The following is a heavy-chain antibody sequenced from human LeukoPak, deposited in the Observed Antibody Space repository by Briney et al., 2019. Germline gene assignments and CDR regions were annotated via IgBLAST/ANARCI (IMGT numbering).Heavy chain of an antibody. V-gene: IGHV3-21*01. CDR3: ARDMRDYMDYYYSSMDV. Sequence: PGGSLRLSCAASGFTFSSYSMNWVRQAPGKGLEWVPSISSSSSYIYYADSVKGRFTISRDNAKNSLHLQMNSLRAEDTAVYYCARDMRDYMDYYYSSMDVWGKGTTVTVSS. J-gene: IGHJ6*03. CDR2: ISSSSSYI. CDR1: GFTFSSYS. D-gene: IGHD4-11*01.